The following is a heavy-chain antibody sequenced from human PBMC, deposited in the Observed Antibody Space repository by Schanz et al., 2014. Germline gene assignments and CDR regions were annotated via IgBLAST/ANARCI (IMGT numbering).Heavy chain of an antibody. Sequence: QVHLVESGGGVVRPGGSLRLSCAASRFTFNAYDMYWIRQAPGKGLEWVAVISYDGRNKYFADSVKGRFAISRDNSKDTLYLQMNSLRTEDTAVYYCAGDWASGRYYSDYWGQGTLVTVSS. V-gene: IGHV3-30*03. D-gene: IGHD1-26*01. CDR2: ISYDGRNK. J-gene: IGHJ4*02. CDR3: AGDWASGRYYSDY. CDR1: RFTFNAYD.